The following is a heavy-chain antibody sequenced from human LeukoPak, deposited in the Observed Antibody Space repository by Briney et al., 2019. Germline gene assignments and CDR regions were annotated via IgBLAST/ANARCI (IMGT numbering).Heavy chain of an antibody. CDR1: GFTFKNYA. D-gene: IGHD2-2*02. J-gene: IGHJ4*02. CDR2: ISWNSGSI. CDR3: AKDWTYQLLYGAVDY. V-gene: IGHV3-9*01. Sequence: PGGSLRLSCAASGFTFKNYAMSWVRQALGKGLEWVSGISWNSGSIGYADSVKGRFTISRDNAKNSLYLQMNSLRAEDTALYYCAKDWTYQLLYGAVDYWGQGTLVTVSS.